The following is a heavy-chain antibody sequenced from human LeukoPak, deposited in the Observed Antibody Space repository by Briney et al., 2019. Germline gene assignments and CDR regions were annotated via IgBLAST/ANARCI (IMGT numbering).Heavy chain of an antibody. CDR2: TRNSDNNM. D-gene: IGHD6-19*01. CDR1: GFTFSDYN. V-gene: IGHV3-11*01. CDR3: ARRIAGDGSHAFDI. Sequence: PGGSLRLSCAASGFTFSDYNMGWMRQAPGKGLGWVSYTRNSDNNMFYADSVKGRFTIPRDNAKYSVYLQMNSLRAEDTAVYYCARRIAGDGSHAFDIWGQGTMVTVSS. J-gene: IGHJ3*02.